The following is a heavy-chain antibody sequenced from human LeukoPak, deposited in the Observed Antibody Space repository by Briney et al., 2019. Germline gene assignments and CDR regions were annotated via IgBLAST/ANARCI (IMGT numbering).Heavy chain of an antibody. D-gene: IGHD3-16*02. CDR3: ARYASMITFGGVIAKMGAFDI. V-gene: IGHV4-34*01. Sequence: SETLSLTCAVYGGSLSGYYWSWIRQPPGKGLEWIGEINHSGSINYNPSLKSRVTISVDTSKNQFSLKLSSVTAADTAVYYCARYASMITFGGVIAKMGAFDIWGQGTMVTVSS. J-gene: IGHJ3*02. CDR2: INHSGSI. CDR1: GGSLSGYY.